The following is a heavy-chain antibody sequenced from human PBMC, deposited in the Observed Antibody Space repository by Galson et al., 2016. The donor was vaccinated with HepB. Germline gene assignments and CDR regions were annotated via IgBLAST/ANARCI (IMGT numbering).Heavy chain of an antibody. V-gene: IGHV3-23*01. CDR2: IGGSGGGT. J-gene: IGHJ6*02. CDR1: GFTFNNYA. D-gene: IGHD4-11*01. CDR3: ARINSNYLYSMDV. Sequence: SLRLSCAAAGFTFNNYAMHWVRQAPGKGLEWVSGIGGSGGGTYYADSVKGRFTISRDNAKNSVYLQMDSLRAEDTAVYYCARINSNYLYSMDVWGQGTTVTVSS.